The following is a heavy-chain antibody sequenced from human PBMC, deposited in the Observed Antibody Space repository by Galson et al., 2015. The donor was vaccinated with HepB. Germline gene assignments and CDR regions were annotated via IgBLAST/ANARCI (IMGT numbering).Heavy chain of an antibody. CDR1: GFTFSSFA. D-gene: IGHD2-2*01. J-gene: IGHJ5*02. Sequence: SLRLSCAASGFTFSSFAMSWVRQAPGKGLEWVSGISWNSGSIGYADSVKGRFTISRDNAKNSLYLQMNSLRAEDTALYYCAKDQRVVAAGNWFDPWGQGTLVTVSS. V-gene: IGHV3-9*01. CDR2: ISWNSGSI. CDR3: AKDQRVVAAGNWFDP.